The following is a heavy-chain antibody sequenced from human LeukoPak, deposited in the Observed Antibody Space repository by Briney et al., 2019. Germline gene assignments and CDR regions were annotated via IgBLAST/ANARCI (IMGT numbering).Heavy chain of an antibody. CDR2: IYHSGST. V-gene: IGHV4-38-2*01. Sequence: SETLSLTCAVSGYSISSGYYWGWSRQPPGKGLEGIGSIYHSGSTYYNPSLKGRVTISGDTSKNQFSLKLSSVTAADTAVYYCASEDSSSPSAFDIWGQGTMVTVSS. CDR3: ASEDSSSPSAFDI. J-gene: IGHJ3*02. CDR1: GYSISSGYY. D-gene: IGHD6-6*01.